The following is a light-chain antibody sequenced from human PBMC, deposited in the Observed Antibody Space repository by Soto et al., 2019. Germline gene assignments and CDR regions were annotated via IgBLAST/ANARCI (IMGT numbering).Light chain of an antibody. Sequence: QSVLTQPASVSGSPGQSITISCTGTSSDVGGYNYVSWYRLHPGKAPKLMIYEVSNRPSGVSNRFSGSKSGNTASLTISGLQAEDEANYFCSSYTSNSSPYVFGTGTKLTVL. CDR3: SSYTSNSSPYV. CDR2: EVS. J-gene: IGLJ1*01. V-gene: IGLV2-14*01. CDR1: SSDVGGYNY.